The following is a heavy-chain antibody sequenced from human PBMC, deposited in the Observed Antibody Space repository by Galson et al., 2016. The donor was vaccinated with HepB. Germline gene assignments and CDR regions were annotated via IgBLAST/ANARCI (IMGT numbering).Heavy chain of an antibody. CDR2: IYYSGST. D-gene: IGHD3-16*01. CDR1: SGSISGYY. CDR3: ARDLGIATPPYGMDV. J-gene: IGHJ6*04. V-gene: IGHV4-59*01. Sequence: ETLSLTCTVSSGSISGYYWSWIRQPPGKGLDWIGSIYYSGSTNYYPSLRSRVTMSVDTSKNQFSLKLSSVTAADTAVYYCARDLGIATPPYGMDVWGKGTTVTVSS.